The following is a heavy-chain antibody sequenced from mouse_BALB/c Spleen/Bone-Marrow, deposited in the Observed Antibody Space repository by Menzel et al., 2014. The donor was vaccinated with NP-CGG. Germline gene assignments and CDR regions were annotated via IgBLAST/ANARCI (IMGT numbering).Heavy chain of an antibody. Sequence: VHLVESGAELVRPGASVKVSCKASGYAFTNYLIEWVKQRPGQGLEWIGVINPGSGATNYNESFKGKATLTADKSSSTPYMQLSSLTSDDSAVYFCARRLTGTLYFDYWGQGTTLTVSS. CDR3: ARRLTGTLYFDY. CDR1: GYAFTNYL. V-gene: IGHV1-54*03. J-gene: IGHJ2*01. D-gene: IGHD4-1*01. CDR2: INPGSGAT.